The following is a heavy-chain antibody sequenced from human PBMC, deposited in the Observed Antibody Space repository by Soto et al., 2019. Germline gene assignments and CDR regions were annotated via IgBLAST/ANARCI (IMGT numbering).Heavy chain of an antibody. Sequence: GGSLRLSCAASGFTFSSYAMHWVRQAPGKGLEWVAVISYDGSNKYYADSVKGRFTISRDNSKNTLYLQMNSLRAEDTAVYYCAREGSGSSDYGMDVWGQGTTVTVSS. CDR3: AREGSGSSDYGMDV. D-gene: IGHD3-10*01. V-gene: IGHV3-30-3*01. CDR1: GFTFSSYA. CDR2: ISYDGSNK. J-gene: IGHJ6*02.